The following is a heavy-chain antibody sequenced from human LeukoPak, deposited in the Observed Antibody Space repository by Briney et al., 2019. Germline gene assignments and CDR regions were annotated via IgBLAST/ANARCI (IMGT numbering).Heavy chain of an antibody. CDR2: ISYDGSNK. J-gene: IGHJ6*04. CDR3: AKDESGSYYLVDYYYGMDV. V-gene: IGHV3-30*18. Sequence: QPGGSLRLSCAASGFTFSSYGMHWVRQAPGKGLDWVAVISYDGSNKYYADSVKGRFTISRDNSKNTLYLQMNSLRAEDTAVYYCAKDESGSYYLVDYYYGMDVWGKGTTVTVSS. CDR1: GFTFSSYG. D-gene: IGHD3-10*01.